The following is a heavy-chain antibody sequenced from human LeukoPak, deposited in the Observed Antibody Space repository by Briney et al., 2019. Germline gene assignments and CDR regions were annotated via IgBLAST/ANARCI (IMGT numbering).Heavy chain of an antibody. V-gene: IGHV4-39*01. CDR1: GGSISSSSYY. J-gene: IGHJ4*02. CDR2: IYYSGSA. CDR3: ARLAVTFDY. Sequence: SETLSLTCTVSGGSISSSSYYWGGIRQPPGKGLGWIGSIYYSGSAYYNPSLKSRVTISVDTSKNQFSLKLTSVTAADTAVYYCARLAVTFDYWGQGTLVTASA. D-gene: IGHD5-18*01.